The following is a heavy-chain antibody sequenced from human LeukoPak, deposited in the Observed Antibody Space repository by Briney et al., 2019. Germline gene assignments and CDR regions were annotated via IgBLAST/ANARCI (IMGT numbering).Heavy chain of an antibody. CDR2: IYYSGST. Sequence: SETLSLTCTVSGGSISSSSYYWGWIRQPPGKGLEWIGSIYYSGSTYYNPSLKSRVTISVDTSKNQFSLKLSSVTAADTAVYYCARGRGDGYNSETFDYWGQGTLVTVSS. J-gene: IGHJ4*02. CDR3: ARGRGDGYNSETFDY. CDR1: GGSISSSSYY. D-gene: IGHD5-24*01. V-gene: IGHV4-39*07.